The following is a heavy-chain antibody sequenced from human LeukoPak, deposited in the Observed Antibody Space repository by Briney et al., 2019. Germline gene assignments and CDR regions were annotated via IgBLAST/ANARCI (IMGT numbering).Heavy chain of an antibody. CDR2: IYYSGST. V-gene: IGHV4-30-4*01. CDR3: ARGITMIEGVNYFDY. J-gene: IGHJ4*02. Sequence: SQTLSLTCTVSGGSISSGDYYWSWIRQPPGKGLEWIGYIYYSGSTYYNPSLKSRVTISVDTSKNQFSLKLSSVTAADTAVYYCARGITMIEGVNYFDYWGQGTLVTVSS. D-gene: IGHD3-22*01. CDR1: GGSISSGDYY.